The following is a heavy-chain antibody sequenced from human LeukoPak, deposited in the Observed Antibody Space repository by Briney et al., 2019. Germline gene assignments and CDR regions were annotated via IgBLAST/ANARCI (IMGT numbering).Heavy chain of an antibody. Sequence: TSQTLSLTCTVSGDSISSGDYYWRWIRQPAGKGLEWIGRISSSGSTNYNPSLKSRATISVDTSKNQFSLKLSSVTAADTAVYYCARRRGSGSYSIVGALLPHYWGQGTLVTVSS. V-gene: IGHV4-61*02. CDR2: ISSSGST. D-gene: IGHD3-10*01. J-gene: IGHJ4*02. CDR1: GDSISSGDYY. CDR3: ARRRGSGSYSIVGALLPHY.